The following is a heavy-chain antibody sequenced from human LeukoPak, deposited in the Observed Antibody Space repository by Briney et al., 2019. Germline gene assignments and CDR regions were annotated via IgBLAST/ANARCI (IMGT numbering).Heavy chain of an antibody. J-gene: IGHJ3*02. CDR1: GGSISSYY. Sequence: SETLSLTCTVSGGSISSYYWSWIRQPPGKGLEWIGYIYYSGSPNYNPSLKSRVTIPVDTSKNQFSLKLSSVTAADTAVYYCARGGLNYYDSSGYYYVGAFDIWGQGTMVTVSS. CDR3: ARGGLNYYDSSGYYYVGAFDI. D-gene: IGHD3-22*01. CDR2: IYYSGSP. V-gene: IGHV4-59*01.